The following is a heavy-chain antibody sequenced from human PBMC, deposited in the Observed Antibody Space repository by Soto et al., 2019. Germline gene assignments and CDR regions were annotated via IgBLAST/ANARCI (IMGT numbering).Heavy chain of an antibody. V-gene: IGHV3-74*01. CDR2: INTDRSNT. D-gene: IGHD2-15*01. J-gene: IGHJ5*02. CDR1: GLTFNRYW. Sequence: GESLRLSCAASGLTFNRYWMHWVRHAPGKGLVWVSHINTDRSNTNYADSVKSRFTISRDNAKSTLFLQMNSLRDEDTAVYYCAREFCSGGNCYTYYFDPWGQGIPVTVSS. CDR3: AREFCSGGNCYTYYFDP.